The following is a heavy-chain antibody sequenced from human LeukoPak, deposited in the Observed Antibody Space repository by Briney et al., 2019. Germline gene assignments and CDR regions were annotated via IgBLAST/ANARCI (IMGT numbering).Heavy chain of an antibody. CDR2: ISGSGDNT. Sequence: GGSLRLSCAASGFTFSSYAMSWVRQAPGKGLEWVSGISGSGDNTYYADSVKGRFTISRDNSKNTLYVQMNSLRAEDTAVYYCAKLSRGSYYPYDYWGQGTLVTVSS. CDR1: GFTFSSYA. CDR3: AKLSRGSYYPYDY. V-gene: IGHV3-23*01. D-gene: IGHD1-26*01. J-gene: IGHJ4*02.